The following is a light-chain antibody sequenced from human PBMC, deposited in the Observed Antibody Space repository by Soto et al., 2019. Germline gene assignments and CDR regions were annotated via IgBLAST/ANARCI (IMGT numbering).Light chain of an antibody. CDR1: QSVRDN. J-gene: IGKJ2*01. CDR3: HQHNDWPPST. CDR2: GAS. Sequence: ETLLTQSPATLSVSPGERATLSCRASQSVRDNFAWYQQKPGQAPRLLIYGASTRAPGIPDRVSGSGFGTEFSLTICSLPSEDFAVYYCHQHNDWPPSTFGQGTKLEIK. V-gene: IGKV3-15*01.